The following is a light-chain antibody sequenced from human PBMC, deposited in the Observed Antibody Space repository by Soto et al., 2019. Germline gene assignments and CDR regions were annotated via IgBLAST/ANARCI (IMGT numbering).Light chain of an antibody. CDR1: QSVSSY. Sequence: EIVLTQSPGTLSLSLGERATLSCRASQSVSSYLAWYQQKPGQAPRLLIYDTSTRATGIPDRFSGSGSGTDFTLTISRLEPEDFAVYYCQQYGSSGTFGQGTKVDIK. V-gene: IGKV3-20*01. CDR3: QQYGSSGT. J-gene: IGKJ1*01. CDR2: DTS.